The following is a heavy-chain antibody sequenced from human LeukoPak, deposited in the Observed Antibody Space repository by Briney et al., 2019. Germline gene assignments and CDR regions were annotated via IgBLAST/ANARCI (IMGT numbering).Heavy chain of an antibody. Sequence: SVKVSCKASGGTFSSYAISWVRQAPGQGLECMGGIIPIFGTANYAQKFQGRVTITADESTSTAYMELSSLRSEDTAVYYCASEGSIAAAGTTDYWGQGTLVTVSS. CDR2: IIPIFGTA. J-gene: IGHJ4*02. V-gene: IGHV1-69*13. CDR1: GGTFSSYA. CDR3: ASEGSIAAAGTTDY. D-gene: IGHD6-13*01.